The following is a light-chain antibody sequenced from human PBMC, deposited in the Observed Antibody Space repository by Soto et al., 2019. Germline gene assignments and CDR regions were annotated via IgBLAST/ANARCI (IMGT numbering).Light chain of an antibody. CDR2: DAS. CDR1: QSVSSY. J-gene: IGKJ3*01. CDR3: QQRSNWPLVT. Sequence: EIVLTQSPATLSLSPGVRATLSCRASQSVSSYLAWYQQKPGQPPRHLIYDASNRATGIPARFSGRGSGTDSTLTISSLATEDFAVYYCQQRSNWPLVTFGPGTRVDV. V-gene: IGKV3-11*01.